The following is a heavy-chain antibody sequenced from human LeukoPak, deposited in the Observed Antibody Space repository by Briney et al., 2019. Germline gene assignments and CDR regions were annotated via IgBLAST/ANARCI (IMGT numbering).Heavy chain of an antibody. CDR3: VAAAGTDFDY. CDR1: GFTFSSYS. V-gene: IGHV3-21*01. D-gene: IGHD6-13*01. CDR2: ISSRSSYI. J-gene: IGHJ4*02. Sequence: PGGSLRLSCAASGFTFSSYSMNWVRQAPGKGLEWVSSISSRSSYIYYADSVKGRFTISRDNAKNSLYLQMNSLRAEDTAVYYCVAAAGTDFDYWGQGTLVTVSS.